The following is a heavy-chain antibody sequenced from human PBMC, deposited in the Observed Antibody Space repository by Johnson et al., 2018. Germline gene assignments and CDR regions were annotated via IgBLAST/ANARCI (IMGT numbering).Heavy chain of an antibody. CDR1: GFTFSSYS. CDR2: ISSSSSTL. V-gene: IGHV3-48*01. D-gene: IGHD6-6*01. CDR3: AKDIAARPDYYYYGMDV. Sequence: VQLVESGGGLVQPGGSLRLSCAASGFTFSSYSMNWVRQAPGKGLEWVSYISSSSSTLYYADSVKGRFTISRDNAKNSLYLQMNSLRAEDTALYYCAKDIAARPDYYYYGMDVWGQGTTVTVSS. J-gene: IGHJ6*02.